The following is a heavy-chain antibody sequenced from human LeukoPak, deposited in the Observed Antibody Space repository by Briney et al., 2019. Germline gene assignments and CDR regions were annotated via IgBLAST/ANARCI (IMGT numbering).Heavy chain of an antibody. CDR3: ARDATIAAPLMS. CDR2: IFHGVTT. V-gene: IGHV4-38-2*02. Sequence: PSETLSLTCTVSGSSINTPYYWAWIRQPPGEGLEWIGNIFHGVTTFYNPSLMNRVAISVDTSKNQFSLKLTSVTAAGTAVYYCARDATIAAPLMSWGQGTLVIVSS. D-gene: IGHD6-13*01. CDR1: GSSINTPYY. J-gene: IGHJ4*02.